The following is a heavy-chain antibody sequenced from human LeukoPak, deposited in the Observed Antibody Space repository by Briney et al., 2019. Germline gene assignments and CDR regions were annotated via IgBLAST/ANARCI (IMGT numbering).Heavy chain of an antibody. D-gene: IGHD3-3*01. CDR1: GGSISSYY. CDR3: ARGHYDFWSGYPYDAFDI. V-gene: IGHV4-59*12. Sequence: SETLSLTCTVSGGSISSYYWSWIRQPPGKGLEWIGYIYYSGSTNYNPSLKSRVTISVDTSKNQFSLKLSSVTAADTAVYYCARGHYDFWSGYPYDAFDIWGQGTMVTVSS. CDR2: IYYSGST. J-gene: IGHJ3*02.